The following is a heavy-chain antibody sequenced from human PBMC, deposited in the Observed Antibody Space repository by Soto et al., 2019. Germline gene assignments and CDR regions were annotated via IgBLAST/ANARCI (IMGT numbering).Heavy chain of an antibody. CDR1: GYTFTSYG. CDR3: ARSSRGPPPDAFDI. D-gene: IGHD6-19*01. V-gene: IGHV1-18*01. CDR2: ISAYNGNT. J-gene: IGHJ3*02. Sequence: QVQLVQSGAEVKKPGASVKVSCKASGYTFTSYGISWVRQAPGQGLEWMGWISAYNGNTNYAQKLQGRVTMTTDTSRRRGYMEVGGRRSDDTAVYYCARSSRGPPPDAFDIWGQGTMVTVSS.